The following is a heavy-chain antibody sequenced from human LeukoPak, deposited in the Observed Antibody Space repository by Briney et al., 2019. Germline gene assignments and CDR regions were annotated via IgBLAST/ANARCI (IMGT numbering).Heavy chain of an antibody. V-gene: IGHV3-21*01. J-gene: IGHJ4*02. Sequence: GGSLRLSCAASGFTFSSYSMNWVRQAPGKGLEWVSSISSRSDYIYYADSVKGRFTISRDNAKNSLYLQMNSLRAEDTAVYYCAREYDYYDSSGYYYPFDYWGQGTLVTVSS. CDR2: ISSRSDYI. CDR3: AREYDYYDSSGYYYPFDY. D-gene: IGHD3-22*01. CDR1: GFTFSSYS.